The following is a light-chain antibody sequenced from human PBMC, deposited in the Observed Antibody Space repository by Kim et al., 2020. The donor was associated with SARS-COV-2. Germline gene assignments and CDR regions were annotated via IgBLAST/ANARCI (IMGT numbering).Light chain of an antibody. CDR3: MQTSYWPGT. Sequence: DVVLTQSPLSLPVTLGQPASISCRSSQSLLYDDGNTYLSWFQQGPGQSPRRLIHKASSRDSGVPDRFSGSGSGTDFTLKISRVEPEDVGVYYCMQTSYWPGTFGGGTKVDIK. J-gene: IGKJ4*01. V-gene: IGKV2-30*01. CDR1: QSLLYDDGNTY. CDR2: KAS.